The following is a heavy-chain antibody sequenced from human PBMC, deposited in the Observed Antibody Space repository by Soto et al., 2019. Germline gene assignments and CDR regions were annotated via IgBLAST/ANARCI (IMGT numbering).Heavy chain of an antibody. D-gene: IGHD3-22*01. V-gene: IGHV2-5*02. CDR2: IYWDDDK. Sequence: QITLKESGPTLVKPTQTLTLTCTFSGFSLSTSGVGVGWIRQPPGKALEWLALIYWDDDKRYSPSLKSRLTITKDTSKNQVVLTMTNMDPVDTATYYCAHSVVTYYYDSSGHEFDYWGRGTLVTVSS. J-gene: IGHJ4*02. CDR3: AHSVVTYYYDSSGHEFDY. CDR1: GFSLSTSGVG.